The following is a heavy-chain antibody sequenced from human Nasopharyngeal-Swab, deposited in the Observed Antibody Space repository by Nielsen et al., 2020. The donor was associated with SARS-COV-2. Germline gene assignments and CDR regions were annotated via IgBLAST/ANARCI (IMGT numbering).Heavy chain of an antibody. J-gene: IGHJ4*02. D-gene: IGHD2-8*01. V-gene: IGHV3-30-3*01. CDR3: ARISSRGGYCTNGVCSALDY. Sequence: GESLKISCAASGFTFSGYAMHWVRQAPGKGLEWVAVISYDGSNKYYADSVKGRFTISRDNSKNTLYLQMNSLRAEDTAVYYCARISSRGGYCTNGVCSALDYWGQGTLVTVSS. CDR2: ISYDGSNK. CDR1: GFTFSGYA.